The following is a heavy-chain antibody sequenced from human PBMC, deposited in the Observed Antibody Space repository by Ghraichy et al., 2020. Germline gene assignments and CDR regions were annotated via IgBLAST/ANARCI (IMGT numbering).Heavy chain of an antibody. CDR2: IIPIFGTA. CDR1: GGTFSSYA. CDR3: ARAAEGVVVPAAIEDHIYYYYGMDV. J-gene: IGHJ6*02. D-gene: IGHD2-2*02. Sequence: SVKVSCKASGGTFSSYAISWVRQAPGQGLEWMGGIIPIFGTANYAQKFQGRVTITADESTSTAYMELSSLRSEDTAVYYCARAAEGVVVPAAIEDHIYYYYGMDVWGQGTTVTVSS. V-gene: IGHV1-69*13.